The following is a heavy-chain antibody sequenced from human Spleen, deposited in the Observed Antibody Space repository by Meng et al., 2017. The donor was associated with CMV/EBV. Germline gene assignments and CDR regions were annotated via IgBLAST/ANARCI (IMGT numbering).Heavy chain of an antibody. V-gene: IGHV4-61*01. J-gene: IGHJ5*02. Sequence: SETLSLTCTVSGGSVSSGHYYWSWIRQPPGKGLEWIGYVYNSGSANYNPSLKSRVTISIDTSKNQFSLRLSSVTAADTAVYYCARERRGSYLSWFDPWGQGTLVTVSS. D-gene: IGHD1-26*01. CDR3: ARERRGSYLSWFDP. CDR1: GGSVSSGHYY. CDR2: VYNSGSA.